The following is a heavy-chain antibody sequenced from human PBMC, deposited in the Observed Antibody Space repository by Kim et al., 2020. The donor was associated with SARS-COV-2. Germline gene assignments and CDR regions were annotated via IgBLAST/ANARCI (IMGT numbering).Heavy chain of an antibody. V-gene: IGHV4-4*02. CDR2: IYHSGST. J-gene: IGHJ4*02. D-gene: IGHD3-22*01. CDR1: GGSISSSNW. CDR3: ARWDYYDSSGYSGHY. Sequence: SETLSLTCAVSGGSISSSNWWSWVRQPPGKGLEWIGEIYHSGSTNYNPSLKSRVTISVDKSKNQFSLKLSSVTAADTAVYYCARWDYYDSSGYSGHYWGQGTLVTVSS.